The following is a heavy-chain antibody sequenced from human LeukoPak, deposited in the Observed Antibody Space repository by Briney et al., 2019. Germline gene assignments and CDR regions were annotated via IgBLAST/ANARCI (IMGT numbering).Heavy chain of an antibody. V-gene: IGHV4-59*01. Sequence: PSETLSLTCIVSGGSISSYYWSWIRQPPGKGLEWIGYIYYSGSTNYNPSLKSRVTISVDTSKNQFSLKLSSVTAADTAVYYCARAMLYYYGSGSYWGTFDYWGQGTLVTVSS. CDR1: GGSISSYY. CDR3: ARAMLYYYGSGSYWGTFDY. D-gene: IGHD3-10*01. J-gene: IGHJ4*02. CDR2: IYYSGST.